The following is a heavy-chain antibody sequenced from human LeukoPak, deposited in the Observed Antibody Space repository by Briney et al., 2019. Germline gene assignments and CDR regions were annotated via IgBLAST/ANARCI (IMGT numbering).Heavy chain of an antibody. CDR2: INHRGST. J-gene: IGHJ4*02. Sequence: SSETLSLTCAVYGGSFSGYYWSWIRQPPGKGLEWIGEINHRGSTNYNPSLKSRVTISVDTSKNQFSLKLSSVTAADTAVYYCAGHAKQLPLDYWGQGTPVTVSS. CDR1: GGSFSGYY. D-gene: IGHD5-18*01. V-gene: IGHV4-34*01. CDR3: AGHAKQLPLDY.